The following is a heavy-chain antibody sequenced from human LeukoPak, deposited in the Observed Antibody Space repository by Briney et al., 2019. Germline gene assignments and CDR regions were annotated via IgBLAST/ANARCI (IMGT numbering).Heavy chain of an antibody. Sequence: GASVKVSCKASGYTFTGYYMHWVRQAPGQGLEWMGQINPNSGGTDYAQKFQGRVTMTRDTSISTAYMELTRLTSDDPAVYYCARGRASGLDYWGQGTLVTVSS. CDR1: GYTFTGYY. CDR2: INPNSGGT. D-gene: IGHD6-13*01. V-gene: IGHV1-2*06. CDR3: ARGRASGLDY. J-gene: IGHJ4*02.